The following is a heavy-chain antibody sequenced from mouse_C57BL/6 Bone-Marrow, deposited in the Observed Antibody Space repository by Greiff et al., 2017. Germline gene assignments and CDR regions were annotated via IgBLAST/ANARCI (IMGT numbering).Heavy chain of an antibody. CDR3: TGVVGCDGYPNYAMYY. V-gene: IGHV1-15*01. J-gene: IGHJ4*01. CDR1: GYTFTDYE. D-gene: IGHD2-3*01. CDR2: IDPETGGT. Sequence: QVQLQQSGAELVRPGASVTLSCKASGYTFTDYEMHWVKQTPVHGLEWIGAIDPETGGTAYNQKFKGKAILTADKSASTAYMELRSLTSEDSAVYYCTGVVGCDGYPNYAMYYWGQGTSVTVSA.